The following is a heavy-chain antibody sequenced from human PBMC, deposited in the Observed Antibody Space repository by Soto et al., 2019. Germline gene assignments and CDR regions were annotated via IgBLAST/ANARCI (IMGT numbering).Heavy chain of an antibody. CDR3: ARMGTSLGYCSSTSCFTYGMDV. D-gene: IGHD2-2*02. J-gene: IGHJ6*02. V-gene: IGHV1-69*13. Sequence: SVKVSCKASGGTFSSYAISWVRQAPGQGLEWMGGIIPIFGTANYAQKFQGRVTITADESTSTAYMELSSLRSEDTAVYYCARMGTSLGYCSSTSCFTYGMDVWGQGTTVTVSS. CDR2: IIPIFGTA. CDR1: GGTFSSYA.